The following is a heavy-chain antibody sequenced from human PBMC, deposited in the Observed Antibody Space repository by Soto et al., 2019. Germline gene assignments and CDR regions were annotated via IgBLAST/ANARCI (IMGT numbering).Heavy chain of an antibody. J-gene: IGHJ3*01. Sequence: SETLSLTCTVSGGSISRSTYYWGWLRQPPGKGLEWIGSIYSSGSTYYHPSLKSRVTISVDTSKNQFFLRLSSVTAADTAVYYCATPVTSGYQPLEVWGQGTMVTVSS. V-gene: IGHV4-39*01. CDR2: IYSSGST. CDR3: ATPVTSGYQPLEV. CDR1: GGSISRSTYY. D-gene: IGHD5-12*01.